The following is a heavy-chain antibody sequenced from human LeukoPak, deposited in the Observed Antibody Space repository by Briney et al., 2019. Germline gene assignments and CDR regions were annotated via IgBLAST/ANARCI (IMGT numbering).Heavy chain of an antibody. D-gene: IGHD3-10*01. Sequence: GGSLRLSCAASGFTFSSYAMSWVRQAPGKGLEWVSAISGSGGSTYYADSVKGRFTISRDNSKNTLYLQMNSLRAEDTAVYYCARGAGYYGSGSYHPWGQGTLVTVSS. CDR3: ARGAGYYGSGSYHP. CDR2: ISGSGGST. CDR1: GFTFSSYA. J-gene: IGHJ5*02. V-gene: IGHV3-23*01.